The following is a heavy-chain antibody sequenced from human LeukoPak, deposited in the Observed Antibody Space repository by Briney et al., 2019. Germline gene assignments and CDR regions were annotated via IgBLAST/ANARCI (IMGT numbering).Heavy chain of an antibody. CDR3: ARVFDSPEWPYYYYYMDV. J-gene: IGHJ6*03. D-gene: IGHD3-3*01. Sequence: PSETLSLTRTVSGGSISSYYWSWIRQPAGKGLEWIGRIYTSGSTNYNHSLKSRVTMSVDTAKNQLSLKLSSVTAADTAVYYCARVFDSPEWPYYYYYMDVWGKGTTVTVSS. V-gene: IGHV4-4*07. CDR2: IYTSGST. CDR1: GGSISSYY.